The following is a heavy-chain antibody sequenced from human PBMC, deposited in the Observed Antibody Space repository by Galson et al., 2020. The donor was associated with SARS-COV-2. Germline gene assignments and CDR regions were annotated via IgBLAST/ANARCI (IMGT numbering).Heavy chain of an antibody. V-gene: IGHV4-59*08. D-gene: IGHD3-22*01. CDR2: IDYSGST. J-gene: IGHJ5*02. Sequence: ETSETLSLTCTVSGGSISGSYCSWIRQPPGEGLEYIGYIDYSGSTNYNPSLKSRVTISVDTSKNQFSLKLSSVTAADTAVYYCARLEVRKKYYDSAGYFGRFDPWGQGTLVTVSS. CDR1: GGSISGSY. CDR3: ARLEVRKKYYDSAGYFGRFDP.